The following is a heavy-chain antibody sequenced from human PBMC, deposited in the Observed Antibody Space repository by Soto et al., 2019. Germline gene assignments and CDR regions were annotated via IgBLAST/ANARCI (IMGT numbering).Heavy chain of an antibody. CDR1: GGSFSGYY. Sequence: SETLSLTCAVYGGSFSGYYWSWIRQPPGKGLEWIGEINHSGSTNYNPSLKSRVTISVDTSKNQFSLKLSSVTAADTAVYYCARGRYEGYSSSWYGGNYYYYGMHVWGKGATVTVSS. CDR3: ARGRYEGYSSSWYGGNYYYYGMHV. V-gene: IGHV4-34*01. CDR2: INHSGST. J-gene: IGHJ6*04. D-gene: IGHD6-13*01.